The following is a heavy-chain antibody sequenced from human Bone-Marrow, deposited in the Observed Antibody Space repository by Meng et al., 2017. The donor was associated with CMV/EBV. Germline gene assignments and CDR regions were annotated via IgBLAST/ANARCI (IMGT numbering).Heavy chain of an antibody. CDR2: INWNGGST. D-gene: IGHD1-14*01. CDR3: AREPDNLYGMDV. CDR1: GFTFDDYG. J-gene: IGHJ6*02. V-gene: IGHV3-20*04. Sequence: GESLKISCAASGFTFDDYGMSWVRQAPGKGLEWVSGINWNGGSTGYADSVKGRFTISRDNAKNSLYLQMNSLRAEDTAVYYCAREPDNLYGMDVWGQGTTVTVSS.